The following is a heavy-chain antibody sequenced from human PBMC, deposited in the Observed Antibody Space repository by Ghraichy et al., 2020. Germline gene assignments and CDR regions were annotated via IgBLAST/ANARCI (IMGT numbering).Heavy chain of an antibody. V-gene: IGHV3-43*01. CDR3: AREHQRGSLDS. CDR1: GFTFDDYN. CDR2: ISWDGGST. D-gene: IGHD5-12*01. J-gene: IGHJ4*02. Sequence: GGSLRLSCAASGFTFDDYNMHWVRQAPGKGLEWVSLISWDGGSTSYADSVKGRFTISRENSKNSLYLQMNSLRTEDTALYYCAREHQRGSLDSWGQGTLVTVSP.